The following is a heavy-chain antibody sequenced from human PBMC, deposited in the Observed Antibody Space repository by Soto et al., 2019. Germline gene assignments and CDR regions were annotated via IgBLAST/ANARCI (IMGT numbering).Heavy chain of an antibody. Sequence: PSQTLSLTCAISGDSVSSNSAAWNWIRHSPSRGLEWLGRTYYRSKWYNDYAVSVKSRITINPDTSKNQFSLQLNSVTPEDTAVYYCARDGGNFWSGYFPVGGMDVWGQGTTVTVS. J-gene: IGHJ6*02. CDR1: GDSVSSNSAA. D-gene: IGHD3-3*01. CDR3: ARDGGNFWSGYFPVGGMDV. V-gene: IGHV6-1*01. CDR2: TYYRSKWYN.